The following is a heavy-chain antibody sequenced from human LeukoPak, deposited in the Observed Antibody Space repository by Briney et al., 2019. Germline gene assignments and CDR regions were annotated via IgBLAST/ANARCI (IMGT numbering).Heavy chain of an antibody. D-gene: IGHD1-26*01. CDR3: ARGVGGGDRYFDY. CDR1: GDSISSYC. Sequence: PSETLSLTCSVSGDSISSYCWSWIRQPPGKGLEWIAYIHYTGYTEYNPSLKSRVTISGDTSKRQFSLKVSSVTAADTAVYYCARGVGGGDRYFDYWGQGTLVTVSS. CDR2: IHYTGYT. J-gene: IGHJ4*02. V-gene: IGHV4-59*01.